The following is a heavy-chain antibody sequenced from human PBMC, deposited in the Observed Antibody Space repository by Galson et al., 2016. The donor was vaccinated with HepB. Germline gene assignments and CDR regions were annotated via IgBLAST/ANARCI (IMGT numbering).Heavy chain of an antibody. J-gene: IGHJ4*02. CDR2: IIPIFGTA. Sequence: SVKVSCKASGGPFSNYAFSWVRQAPGQGLEWMGGIIPIFGTANYAQQFQGRVTITADRSTSTVYMELGSLRSEDTAMYYCARVRRETWLHLWDQQYYFDYWSQGTLVTVSS. CDR3: ARVRRETWLHLWDQQYYFDY. V-gene: IGHV1-69*06. D-gene: IGHD5-24*01. CDR1: GGPFSNYA.